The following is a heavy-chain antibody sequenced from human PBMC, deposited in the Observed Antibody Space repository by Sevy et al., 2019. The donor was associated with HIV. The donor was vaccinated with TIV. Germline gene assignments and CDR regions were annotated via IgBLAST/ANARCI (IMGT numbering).Heavy chain of an antibody. D-gene: IGHD3-22*01. CDR2: ISSSSSYI. V-gene: IGHV3-21*01. CDR3: ATGKAYYYDTSFARV. CDR1: GFTFSSYS. J-gene: IGHJ4*02. Sequence: GGSLRLSCAASGFTFSSYSMNWVRQAPWKGLEWVSSISSSSSYIYYADSVKGRFTISRDNAKNSLYLQMNSLRAEDTAVYYCATGKAYYYDTSFARVWGQGTLVTVSS.